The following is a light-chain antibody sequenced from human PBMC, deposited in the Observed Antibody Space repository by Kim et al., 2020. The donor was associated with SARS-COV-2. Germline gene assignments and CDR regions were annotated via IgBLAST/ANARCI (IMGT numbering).Light chain of an antibody. CDR1: TVAVNSAHY. Sequence: PGGTVTRTCASDTVAVNSAHYPNWFHQKPGQAPRALIYSTIKKHSWAPARFSGSLLGDKAALTVSGVQPEDEDEYYCLLYSGGPWVFGGGTQLTVL. V-gene: IGLV7-43*01. J-gene: IGLJ3*02. CDR2: STI. CDR3: LLYSGGPWV.